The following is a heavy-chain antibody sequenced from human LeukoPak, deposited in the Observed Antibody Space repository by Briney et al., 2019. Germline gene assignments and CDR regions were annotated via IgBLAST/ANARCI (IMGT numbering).Heavy chain of an antibody. CDR2: INHSGST. CDR3: ARGLVYYYDSSGTFDY. J-gene: IGHJ4*02. CDR1: GGSFSGYY. D-gene: IGHD3-22*01. Sequence: KTSETRSLTCAVHGGSFSGYYWSWIRQPPGKGLEWIGEINHSGSTNYNPSLKSRVTISVDTSKNQFSLKLSSVTAADTAVYYCARGLVYYYDSSGTFDYWGQGTLVTVSS. V-gene: IGHV4-34*01.